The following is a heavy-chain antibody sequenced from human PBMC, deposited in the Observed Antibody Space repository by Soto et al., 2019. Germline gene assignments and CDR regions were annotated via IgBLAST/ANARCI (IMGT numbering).Heavy chain of an antibody. CDR1: GGTFSSYA. D-gene: IGHD3-3*01. CDR3: ARTDFWRGPRAPGMDV. Sequence: QVQLVQSGAEVKKPGSSVKVSCKASGGTFSSYAISWVRQAPGQGLDWMGGIIPIFCTANYEQKFQGRVTITADETTIPAYMEMSSLSSDDTAVYSCARTDFWRGPRAPGMDVWGQGTTVNFSS. V-gene: IGHV1-69*01. CDR2: IIPIFCTA. J-gene: IGHJ6*02.